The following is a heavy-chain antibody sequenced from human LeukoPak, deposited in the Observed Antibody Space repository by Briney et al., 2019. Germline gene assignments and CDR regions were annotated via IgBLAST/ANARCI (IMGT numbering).Heavy chain of an antibody. CDR1: GASIRSYY. CDR3: ARGTGIAAAPPPYYFDY. D-gene: IGHD6-13*01. Sequence: SETLSLTCTVSGASIRSYYWSWIRQPPGKGLEWIGFVYYTGSTYYNPSLKSRVTISVDTSKNQFSLKLSSVTAADTAVYYCARGTGIAAAPPPYYFDYWGQGTLVTVSS. CDR2: VYYTGST. V-gene: IGHV4-59*12. J-gene: IGHJ4*02.